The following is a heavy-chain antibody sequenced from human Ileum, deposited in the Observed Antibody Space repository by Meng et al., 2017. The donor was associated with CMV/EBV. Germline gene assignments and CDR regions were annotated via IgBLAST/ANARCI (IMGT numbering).Heavy chain of an antibody. CDR1: GFTSRSNW. D-gene: IGHD4-11*01. J-gene: IGHJ1*01. Sequence: SGFTSRSNWMHWVRRAPGKGLEWVTRITSDGAKRESKTEYADSVRGRFTISRDNAENTVFLQMNSLRVEDTALYYCVRSTPAGTDYWDWGQGTLVTVSS. CDR3: VRSTPAGTDYWD. V-gene: IGHV3-74*03. CDR2: ITSDGAKRESKT.